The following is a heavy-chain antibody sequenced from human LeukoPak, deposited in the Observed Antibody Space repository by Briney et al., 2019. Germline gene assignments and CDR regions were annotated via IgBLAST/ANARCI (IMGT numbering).Heavy chain of an antibody. Sequence: ASVKVSCKASGYTFTGYYMHWVRQAPGQGLEWMGWINPNSGGTNYAQKFQGRVTMTRDTSNSTAYMELSRLRSDDTAVYYCARVPYYDLYYFDYWGQGTLVTVSS. V-gene: IGHV1-2*02. CDR2: INPNSGGT. CDR1: GYTFTGYY. J-gene: IGHJ4*02. CDR3: ARVPYYDLYYFDY. D-gene: IGHD3-22*01.